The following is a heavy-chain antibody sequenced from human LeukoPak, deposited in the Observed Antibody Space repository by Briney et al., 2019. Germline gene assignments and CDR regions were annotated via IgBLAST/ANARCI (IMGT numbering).Heavy chain of an antibody. D-gene: IGHD3-3*01. CDR3: ARHVRFLEWLSSYYFDY. J-gene: IGHJ4*02. CDR1: GGTISSSSYY. CDR2: IYYSGTT. V-gene: IGHV4-39*01. Sequence: SETLSLTCTVSGGTISSSSYYWGWIRQPPGKGLEWIGSIYYSGTTYYNPALKSRVTISVDTSKSQFSLRLTSVTAADTAVYYCARHVRFLEWLSSYYFDYWGQGTLVTVSS.